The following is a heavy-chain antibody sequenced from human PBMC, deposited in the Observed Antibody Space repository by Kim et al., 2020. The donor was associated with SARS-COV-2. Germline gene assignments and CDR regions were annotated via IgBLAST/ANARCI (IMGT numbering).Heavy chain of an antibody. CDR2: NSGNT. J-gene: IGHJ4*02. V-gene: IGHV1-8*01. D-gene: IGHD5-12*01. CDR3: ARGLLDLD. Sequence: NSGNTGYAQKFQGRVTLTRNTSISPAYMELSSLRSEDTAVYFCARGLLDLDWGQGTLVTVSS.